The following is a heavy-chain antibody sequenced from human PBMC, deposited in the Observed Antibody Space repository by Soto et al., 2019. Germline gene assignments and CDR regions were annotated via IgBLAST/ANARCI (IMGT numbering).Heavy chain of an antibody. CDR3: ARDLGLELPIHMDV. D-gene: IGHD1-7*01. CDR2: ISTYTGNT. J-gene: IGHJ6*02. Sequence: QVHLVQSGAEVKKPGASVKVSCKASGYTFTTYGFSWVRQAPGQGLEWMGWISTYTGNTNYDPKLQGRVTMTTDTSTSTAYMELRSLRSDDTAVYYCARDLGLELPIHMDVWGQGTTVTV. V-gene: IGHV1-18*01. CDR1: GYTFTTYG.